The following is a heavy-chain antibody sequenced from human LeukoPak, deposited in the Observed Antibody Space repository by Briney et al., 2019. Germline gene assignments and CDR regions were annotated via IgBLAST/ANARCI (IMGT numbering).Heavy chain of an antibody. CDR2: ITGSGGNT. CDR3: AKWGDYDVLTGYYVSDY. CDR1: GFTFGNYA. J-gene: IGHJ4*02. D-gene: IGHD3-9*01. V-gene: IGHV3-23*01. Sequence: PGGSLRLSCEASGFTFGNYAMSWVRQAPGKGLEWVSAITGSGGNTYYADSVKGRFTISRDNSKNTVFLQMNSLRAEDMAVYYCAKWGDYDVLTGYYVSDYWGQGTLVTVSS.